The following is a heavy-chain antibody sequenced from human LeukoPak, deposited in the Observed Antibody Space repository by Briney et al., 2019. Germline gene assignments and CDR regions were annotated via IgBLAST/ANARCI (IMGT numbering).Heavy chain of an antibody. CDR3: ARDNSVGDYAWWFDS. J-gene: IGHJ5*01. V-gene: IGHV1-46*01. D-gene: IGHD1-26*01. Sequence: ASVKVSCKASGYAFTRHYMHWVRQAPGQGLEWMGLINPSGSSTIYAQKFQGRVTMTRDMSTSTDYMELSSLRSEDTAVYYCARDNSVGDYAWWFDSWGQGTLVTVSS. CDR2: INPSGSST. CDR1: GYAFTRHY.